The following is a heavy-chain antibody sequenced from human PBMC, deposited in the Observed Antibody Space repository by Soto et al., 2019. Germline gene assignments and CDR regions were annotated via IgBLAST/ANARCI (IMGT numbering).Heavy chain of an antibody. CDR3: ARDLKAQYFDWLPAADYYYYGMDV. V-gene: IGHV1-69*01. CDR2: IIPIFGTA. J-gene: IGHJ6*02. Sequence: QVQLVQSGAEVKKPGSSVKVSCKASGGTFSSYAISWVRQAPGQGLEWMGGIIPIFGTANYAQKFQGRVTITADESTSTAYMELSSLRSEDTAVYYCARDLKAQYFDWLPAADYYYYGMDVWGQGTTVTVSS. D-gene: IGHD3-9*01. CDR1: GGTFSSYA.